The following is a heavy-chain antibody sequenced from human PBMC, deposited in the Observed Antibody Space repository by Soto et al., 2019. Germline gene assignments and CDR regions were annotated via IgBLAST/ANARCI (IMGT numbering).Heavy chain of an antibody. D-gene: IGHD2-2*02. CDR3: ATRGYCSGTTCHKWFDP. Sequence: GESLEISVTGSGYRFSTYWIAWVRQMPGKGLEWMGMVYPGDSDTRYSPSFQGRVAISADKSISTAYLQWSSLKASDTATYYCATRGYCSGTTCHKWFDPWAQGTLVPVSS. V-gene: IGHV5-51*01. J-gene: IGHJ5*02. CDR2: VYPGDSDT. CDR1: GYRFSTYW.